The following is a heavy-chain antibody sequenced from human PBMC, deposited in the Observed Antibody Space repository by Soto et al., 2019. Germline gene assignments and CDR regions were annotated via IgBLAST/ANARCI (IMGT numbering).Heavy chain of an antibody. J-gene: IGHJ3*02. V-gene: IGHV1-3*01. CDR1: GYTFTSYA. CDR2: INAGNGNT. CDR3: ARVLGATVSTADAFDI. D-gene: IGHD4-17*01. Sequence: ASVKVSCKASGYTFTSYAMHWVRQAPGQRLEWMGWINAGNGNTKYSQRFQGRVTITRDTSASTAYMELSRLRSEDTAVYYCARVLGATVSTADAFDIWGQGTMVTVSS.